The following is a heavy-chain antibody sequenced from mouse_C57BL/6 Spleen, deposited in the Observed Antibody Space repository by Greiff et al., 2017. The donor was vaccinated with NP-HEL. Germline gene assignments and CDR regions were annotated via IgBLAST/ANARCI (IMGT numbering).Heavy chain of an antibody. Sequence: EVQLQQSGPVLVKPGASVKMSCKASGYTFTDYYMNWVKQSHGKSLEWIGVINPYNGGTSYNQKFKGKATLTVDKSSSTAYMELNSLTSEDSAVYYCASSKNYYFDYWGQGTTLTVSS. CDR3: ASSKNYYFDY. CDR2: INPYNGGT. J-gene: IGHJ2*01. CDR1: GYTFTDYY. V-gene: IGHV1-19*01.